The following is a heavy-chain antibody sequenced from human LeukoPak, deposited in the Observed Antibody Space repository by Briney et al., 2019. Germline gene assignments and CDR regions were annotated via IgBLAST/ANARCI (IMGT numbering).Heavy chain of an antibody. Sequence: GSLRLSCAASAFTFGNYAMGWVRQAPGKGLEWVSAISGSGGNTYYADSVKGRFTISRDNSKNTLYLQMNSLRAEDTAIYYCVKEDQYCGSTGCYTVGFDYWGQGTLVTVSS. CDR2: ISGSGGNT. V-gene: IGHV3-23*01. D-gene: IGHD2-2*02. CDR3: VKEDQYCGSTGCYTVGFDY. CDR1: AFTFGNYA. J-gene: IGHJ4*02.